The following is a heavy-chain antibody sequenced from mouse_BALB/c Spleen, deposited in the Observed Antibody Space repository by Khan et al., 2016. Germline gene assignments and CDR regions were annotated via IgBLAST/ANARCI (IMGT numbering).Heavy chain of an antibody. CDR1: GYSFTSYT. CDR2: IKPGSSYT. Sequence: QVQLQQSGAELAKPGASVKMSCKASGYSFTSYTMHWVKQRPGQGLEWLGCIKPGSSYTNYNQNFKDKATFTADTSSSTAYMQLSSLTSEDSADYFCARYATTVVAPLDSWGQGTTLTVSS. CDR3: ARYATTVVAPLDS. D-gene: IGHD1-1*01. V-gene: IGHV1-4*01. J-gene: IGHJ2*01.